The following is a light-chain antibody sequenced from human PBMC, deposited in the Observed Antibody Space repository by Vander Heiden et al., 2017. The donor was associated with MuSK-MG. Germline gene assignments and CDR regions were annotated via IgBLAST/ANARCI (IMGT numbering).Light chain of an antibody. J-gene: IGLJ1*01. CDR1: SSNIVTDCV. CDR2: GNT. CDR3: QSYDISLRGYV. Sequence: QAVLTQPPPVAGAPGQRVTISCTGSSSNIVTDCVVNWYQQFPGTAPKTLIYGNTNRPSAVPDRFPDSKSATSGSLDISVLQADDEADYYCQSYDISLRGYVFGTGTKVTVL. V-gene: IGLV1-40*01.